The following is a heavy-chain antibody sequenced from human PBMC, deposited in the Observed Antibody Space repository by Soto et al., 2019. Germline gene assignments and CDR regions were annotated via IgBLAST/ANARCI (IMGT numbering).Heavy chain of an antibody. CDR3: ARIRSGSYRGSFDY. CDR1: GFSLSTSGMC. D-gene: IGHD1-26*01. V-gene: IGHV2-70*01. J-gene: IGHJ4*02. Sequence: GSGPTLVNPTQTLTLTCTFSGFSLSTSGMCVSWIRQPPGKALEWLALIDWDDDKYYSTSLKTRLTISKDTSKNQVVLTMTNMDPVDTATYYCARIRSGSYRGSFDYWGQGTLVTVSS. CDR2: IDWDDDK.